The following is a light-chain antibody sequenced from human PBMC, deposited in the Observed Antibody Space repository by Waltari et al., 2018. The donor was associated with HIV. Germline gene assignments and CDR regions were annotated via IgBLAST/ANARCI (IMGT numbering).Light chain of an antibody. CDR2: RND. J-gene: IGLJ3*02. V-gene: IGLV1-47*01. CDR3: AAWDASLSEWV. CDR1: SPNIGSHY. Sequence: HSVLTQPPSASGPPGQRVTISCSGSSPNIGSHYGYFYQQFPGTAPKLLIYRNDQRPSGVPARFSGSKSGTSASLAISGLRSEDEADYYCAAWDASLSEWVFGGGTKVTVL.